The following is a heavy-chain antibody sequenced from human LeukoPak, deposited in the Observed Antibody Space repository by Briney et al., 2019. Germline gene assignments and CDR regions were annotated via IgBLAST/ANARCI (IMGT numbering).Heavy chain of an antibody. CDR1: GYTFTGYY. V-gene: IGHV1-2*02. Sequence: ASVKVSCKASGYTFTGYYMHWVRQAPGQGLEWMGWINPNSGGTNYAQKFQGRVTMTRDTSISTAYMELSRLRSDDTAVYYCARVLSSSGYYFYYYMDVWGKGTTVTISS. CDR3: ARVLSSSGYYFYYYMDV. CDR2: INPNSGGT. D-gene: IGHD3-22*01. J-gene: IGHJ6*03.